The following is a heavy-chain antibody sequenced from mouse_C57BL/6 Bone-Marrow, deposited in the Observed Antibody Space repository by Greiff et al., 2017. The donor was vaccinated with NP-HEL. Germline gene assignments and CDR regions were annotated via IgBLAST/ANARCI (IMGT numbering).Heavy chain of an antibody. V-gene: IGHV1-19*01. Sequence: EVQLMESGPVLVKPGASVKMSCKASGYTFTDYYMNWVKQSPGKSLEWIGVINPYNGGTSYNQKFKGKATLTVDKSSSTAYMALNSLTSEDAAVYYCGRGGDSSDWGQGTTLTVSS. CDR2: INPYNGGT. D-gene: IGHD1-1*02. J-gene: IGHJ2*01. CDR1: GYTFTDYY. CDR3: GRGGDSSD.